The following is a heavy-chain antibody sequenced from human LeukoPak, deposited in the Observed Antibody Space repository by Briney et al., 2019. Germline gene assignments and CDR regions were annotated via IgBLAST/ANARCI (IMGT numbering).Heavy chain of an antibody. CDR1: GGSFSGYY. CDR3: ARKGVLTVTVAFDY. V-gene: IGHV4-34*01. J-gene: IGHJ4*02. Sequence: SETLSLTCAVYGGSFSGYYWSWIRQPPGKGLEWIGEINHSGSTNYNPSLKSRVTISVDTSKNQFSLKLSSVTAADTAVYYCARKGVLTVTVAFDYWGQGSLVTVSS. CDR2: INHSGST. D-gene: IGHD4-11*01.